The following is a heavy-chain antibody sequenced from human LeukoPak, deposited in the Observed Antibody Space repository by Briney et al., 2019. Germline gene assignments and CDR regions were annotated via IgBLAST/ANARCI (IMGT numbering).Heavy chain of an antibody. CDR2: IYSGGST. V-gene: IGHV3-53*04. Sequence: GGSLRLSCAASGFTVSSNYMSWVRQAPGKGLEWVSVIYSGGSTYYADSVKGRFTISRHNSKNTLYLQMNSLRAEDTAVYYCARETYDILTGTRWFDPWGQGTLVTVSS. CDR3: ARETYDILTGTRWFDP. CDR1: GFTVSSNY. D-gene: IGHD3-9*01. J-gene: IGHJ5*02.